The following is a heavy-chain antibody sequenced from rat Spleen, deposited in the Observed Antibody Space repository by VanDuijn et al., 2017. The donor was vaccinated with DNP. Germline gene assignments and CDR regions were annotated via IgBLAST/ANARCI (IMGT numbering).Heavy chain of an antibody. Sequence: EVQLVASGGGFVQPGRSLKLSCLASKFTFNNFWMTWFRQVPGKGLEWVASIPSTGGNTYYPDSVKGRFTISRDNAKNTLYLQMNSLKSEDTATYYCARHVLPLRVWDYWGQGVMVTVSS. V-gene: IGHV5-31*01. CDR3: ARHVLPLRVWDY. D-gene: IGHD4-1*01. CDR2: IPSTGGNT. CDR1: KFTFNNFW. J-gene: IGHJ2*01.